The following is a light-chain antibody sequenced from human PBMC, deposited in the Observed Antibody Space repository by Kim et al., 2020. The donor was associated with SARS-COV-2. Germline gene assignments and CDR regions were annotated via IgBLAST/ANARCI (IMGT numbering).Light chain of an antibody. CDR3: QQSYTTLYT. J-gene: IGKJ2*01. V-gene: IGKV1-39*01. Sequence: SASVGDRVTITCRASQSITSYLHWYQQKPGKAPKLLVYSTSSLQRGVPPRFSGSGSGTDFTLTITSLQPEDFATYYCQQSYTTLYTFGQGTKLEI. CDR2: STS. CDR1: QSITSY.